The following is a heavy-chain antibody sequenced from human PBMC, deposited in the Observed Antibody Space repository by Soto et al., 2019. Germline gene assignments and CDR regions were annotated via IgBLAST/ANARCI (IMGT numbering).Heavy chain of an antibody. CDR3: ARVIPDYDILTGYSGGWFDP. CDR2: IYYSGST. D-gene: IGHD3-9*01. Sequence: LSLTCTVSGGSISSYYWSWIRQPPGKGLEWIGYIYYSGSTNYNPSLKSRVTISVDTSKNQFSLKLSSVTAADTAVYYCARVIPDYDILTGYSGGWFDPWGQGTLVTVSS. CDR1: GGSISSYY. V-gene: IGHV4-59*01. J-gene: IGHJ5*02.